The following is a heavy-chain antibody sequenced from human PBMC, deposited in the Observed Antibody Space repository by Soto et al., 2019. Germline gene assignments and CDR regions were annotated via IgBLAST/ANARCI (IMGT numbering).Heavy chain of an antibody. CDR3: ARDSFGLDV. V-gene: IGHV3-30-3*01. J-gene: IGHJ6*02. CDR2: ISYDGSNG. CDR1: GFTFIYYA. Sequence: PGGSLRLSCAASGFTFIYYAMHWVRQAPGKGLEWVSFISYDGSNGYYADSMKGRFTISRDNSKNTLYLQMDSLRAEDTAVYYCARDSFGLDVWGQGTTVTVSS.